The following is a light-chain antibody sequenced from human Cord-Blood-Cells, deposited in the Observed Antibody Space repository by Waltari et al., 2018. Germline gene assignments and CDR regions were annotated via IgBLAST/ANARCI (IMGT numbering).Light chain of an antibody. CDR3: AAWDDSLSGPV. CDR2: RNN. V-gene: IGLV1-47*01. J-gene: IGLJ3*02. Sequence: QSVLTQPPSAPGTPGQRVTISCSGSSSNIGSKYVYWYQQLPGTAPKLLIYRNNQRPSGVPDRFSGSKSGTSASLAISGLRSEDEADYYCAAWDDSLSGPVFGGGTKLTVL. CDR1: SSNIGSKY.